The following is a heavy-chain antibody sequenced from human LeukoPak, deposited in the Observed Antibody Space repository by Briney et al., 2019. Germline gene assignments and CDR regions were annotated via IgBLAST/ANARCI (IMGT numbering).Heavy chain of an antibody. CDR3: ARGLRYSTGWYYFDY. CDR2: IYSGGGT. Sequence: GRSLRLSCAASGFTVSSNYMSWVRQAPGKGLEWVSVIYSGGGTYYADSVKGRFTISRDNSKNTLYLQMNSLRAEDTAVYYCARGLRYSTGWYYFDYWGQGTLVTVSS. CDR1: GFTVSSNY. J-gene: IGHJ4*02. D-gene: IGHD6-19*01. V-gene: IGHV3-53*01.